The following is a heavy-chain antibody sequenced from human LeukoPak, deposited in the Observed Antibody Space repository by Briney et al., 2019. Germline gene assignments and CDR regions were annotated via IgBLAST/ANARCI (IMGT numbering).Heavy chain of an antibody. V-gene: IGHV3-7*03. J-gene: IGHJ3*02. CDR3: AKGRDGYNRRAFDI. D-gene: IGHD5-24*01. CDR2: IKQDGSEK. Sequence: GGSLRLSCAASGFTFSSYWMSWVRQAPGKGLEWVANIKQDGSEKYYVDSVKGRFTISRDNAKNSLNLQMNSPRAEDTALYYCAKGRDGYNRRAFDIWGQGTMVTVSS. CDR1: GFTFSSYW.